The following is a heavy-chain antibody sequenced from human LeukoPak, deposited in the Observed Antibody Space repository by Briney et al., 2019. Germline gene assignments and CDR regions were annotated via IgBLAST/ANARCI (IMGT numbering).Heavy chain of an antibody. J-gene: IGHJ4*02. V-gene: IGHV4-34*01. CDR1: GGSFSGYY. CDR2: INHSGST. CDR3: ARVNYYDSSGYPRHDGVDY. Sequence: SETLSLTCAVYGGSFSGYYWSWIRQPPGEGLEWIGEINHSGSTNYNPSLKSRVTISVDTSKNQFSLMLSSVTATDTAVYYCARVNYYDSSGYPRHDGVDYWGQGTLVTVSS. D-gene: IGHD3-22*01.